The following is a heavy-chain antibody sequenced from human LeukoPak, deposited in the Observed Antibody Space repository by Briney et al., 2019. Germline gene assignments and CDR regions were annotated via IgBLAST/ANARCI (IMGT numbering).Heavy chain of an antibody. Sequence: SETLSLTCTVSGGSISGYYWSWIRQPAGKGLEWIGRIYNTGSTNYNPSLKSRVTMSVDTSKNQFSLRLSSVTAADTAVYYCARDEISSDSHALDIWGQGTMVTVSS. CDR1: GGSISGYY. CDR3: ARDEISSDSHALDI. CDR2: IYNTGST. J-gene: IGHJ3*02. D-gene: IGHD3-22*01. V-gene: IGHV4-4*07.